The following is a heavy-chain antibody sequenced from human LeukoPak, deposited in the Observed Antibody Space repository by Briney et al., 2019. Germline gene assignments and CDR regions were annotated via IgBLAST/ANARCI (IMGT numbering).Heavy chain of an antibody. Sequence: SVKVSCKASGGTFSSYAISWVRQAPGQGLEWMGGIIPIFGTANYAQKFQGRVTITADESMSTAYMELSSLRSEDTAVYYCARAREGIVPAAIQPFDYWGQGTLVTVSS. CDR2: IIPIFGTA. J-gene: IGHJ4*02. D-gene: IGHD2-2*02. V-gene: IGHV1-69*01. CDR3: ARAREGIVPAAIQPFDY. CDR1: GGTFSSYA.